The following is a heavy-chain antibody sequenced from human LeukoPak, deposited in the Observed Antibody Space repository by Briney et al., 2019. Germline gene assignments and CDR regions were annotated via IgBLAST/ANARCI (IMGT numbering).Heavy chain of an antibody. CDR3: AKALSGSYAVDY. V-gene: IGHV3-21*04. J-gene: IGHJ4*02. CDR1: GFTFSSYS. D-gene: IGHD1-26*01. CDR2: ISSSSSYI. Sequence: PGGSLSLSCAASGFTFSSYSMSWVRQAPGKGLEWVSSISSSSSYIYYADSVKGRFTISRDNSKNTLYLQMNSLRAEDTAVYYCAKALSGSYAVDYWGQGTLVTVSS.